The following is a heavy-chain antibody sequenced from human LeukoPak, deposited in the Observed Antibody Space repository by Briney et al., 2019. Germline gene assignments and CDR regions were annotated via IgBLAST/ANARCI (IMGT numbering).Heavy chain of an antibody. CDR3: AKDPTYYYGSWSYYDY. CDR2: IYRGGGT. CDR1: GFIVSSNY. Sequence: PGGSLRLSCAASGFIVSSNYMSWVRQAPGKGLEWVSVIYRGGGTYYSDSVKGRCTISRDNSKNTLYLQMNSLRAEDTAVYYCAKDPTYYYGSWSYYDYWGQGTLVTVSS. D-gene: IGHD3-10*01. V-gene: IGHV3-53*01. J-gene: IGHJ4*02.